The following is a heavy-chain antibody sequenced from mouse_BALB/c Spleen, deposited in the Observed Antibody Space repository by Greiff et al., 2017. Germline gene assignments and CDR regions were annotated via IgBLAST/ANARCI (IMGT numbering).Heavy chain of an antibody. CDR2: ISNLAYSI. CDR1: GFTFSDYG. Sequence: EVNVVESGGGLVQPGGSRKLSCAASGFTFSDYGMAWVRQAPGKGPEWVAFISNLAYSIYYADTVTGRFTISRENAKNTLYLEMSSLRSEDTAMYYCARGEKTGYFDYWGQGTTLTVSS. V-gene: IGHV5-15*02. CDR3: ARGEKTGYFDY. D-gene: IGHD4-1*01. J-gene: IGHJ2*01.